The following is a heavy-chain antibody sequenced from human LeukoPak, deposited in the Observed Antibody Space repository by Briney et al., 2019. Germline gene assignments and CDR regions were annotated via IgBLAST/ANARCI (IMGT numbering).Heavy chain of an antibody. D-gene: IGHD6-13*01. CDR1: GFTFSSYS. Sequence: PGGSLRLSCAASGFTFSSYSMNWVRQAPGKGLEWVSSISSSSSYIYYADSVKGRFTISRDNAKNSLYLQMNSLRAEDTAIYYCARGSGSSSWYNYFDYWGQGTLVTVSS. V-gene: IGHV3-21*01. CDR3: ARGSGSSSWYNYFDY. J-gene: IGHJ4*02. CDR2: ISSSSSYI.